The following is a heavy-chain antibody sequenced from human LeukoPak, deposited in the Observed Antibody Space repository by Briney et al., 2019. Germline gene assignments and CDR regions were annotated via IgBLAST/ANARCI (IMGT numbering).Heavy chain of an antibody. D-gene: IGHD2-15*01. Sequence: GGSLRLSCAASGFTFSSSWMHWVRQAPGKGLVWVSRINTDGSTTRYADSVKGRFTISRDNAKNTMYLRMNSLRAEDTAVYYCARVGRDSQHLDYWGPGTLVTVSS. CDR1: GFTFSSSW. J-gene: IGHJ4*02. CDR2: INTDGSTT. V-gene: IGHV3-74*01. CDR3: ARVGRDSQHLDY.